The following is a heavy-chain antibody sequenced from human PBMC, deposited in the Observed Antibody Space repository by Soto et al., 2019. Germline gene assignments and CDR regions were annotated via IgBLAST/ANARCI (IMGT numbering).Heavy chain of an antibody. Sequence: ASVKVSCKASGGTFSSYAISWVRQAPGQGLEWMGGIIPIFGTANYAQKFQGRVTITADESTSTAYMELSSLRSEDTAVYYCARVGVRYCSGGSCYSDWGQGTLVTVSS. CDR2: IIPIFGTA. CDR1: GGTFSSYA. CDR3: ARVGVRYCSGGSCYSD. D-gene: IGHD2-15*01. V-gene: IGHV1-69*13. J-gene: IGHJ4*02.